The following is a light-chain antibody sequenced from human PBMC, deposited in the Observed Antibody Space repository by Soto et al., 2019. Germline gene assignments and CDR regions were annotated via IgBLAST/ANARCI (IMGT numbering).Light chain of an antibody. CDR3: QQYSDWPPST. CDR2: ATS. Sequence: ETVMTQSPVTLSVSPGERATLSCRASQSVGGNVAWYQQKPGQAPRLLLYATSTRATGIPARFSGSGSRTEFTLTVSSLQSEDSAVYFCQQYSDWPPSTFGQGTKLEIK. J-gene: IGKJ2*01. CDR1: QSVGGN. V-gene: IGKV3-15*01.